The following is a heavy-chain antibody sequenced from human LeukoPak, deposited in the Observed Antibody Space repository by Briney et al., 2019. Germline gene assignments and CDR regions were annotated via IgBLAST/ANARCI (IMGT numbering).Heavy chain of an antibody. CDR3: AKNSKDTAMVDFDY. CDR1: GFTVSSNY. J-gene: IGHJ4*02. CDR2: IYSGGST. D-gene: IGHD5-18*01. Sequence: GGSLRLSCAASGFTVSSNYMSWVRQAPGKGLEWVSVIYSGGSTYYADSVKGRFTISRDNSKNTLYLQMNSLRAEDTAVYYCAKNSKDTAMVDFDYWGQGTLVTVSS. V-gene: IGHV3-53*01.